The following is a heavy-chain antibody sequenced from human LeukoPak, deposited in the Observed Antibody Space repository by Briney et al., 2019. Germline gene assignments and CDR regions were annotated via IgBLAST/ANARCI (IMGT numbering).Heavy chain of an antibody. D-gene: IGHD6-19*01. CDR1: GGSISGYY. CDR2: IYYSGST. J-gene: IGHJ4*02. CDR3: ARVVSGWVDY. V-gene: IGHV4-59*01. Sequence: SETLSLTCTVSGGSISGYYWSWNRQPPGKGLEWIGYIYYSGSTNYNPSLKSRITISVDTSKNQFSLKLSSVTAADTAVYYCARVVSGWVDYWGQGTLVTVSS.